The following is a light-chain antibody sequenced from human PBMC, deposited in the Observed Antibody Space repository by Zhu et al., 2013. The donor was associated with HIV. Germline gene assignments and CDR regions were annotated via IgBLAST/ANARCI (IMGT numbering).Light chain of an antibody. V-gene: IGLV2-14*01. CDR1: AVTLVAIP. CDR3: MSYTTGSTWV. Sequence: QSALTQPASCLGLLDSRSPSPALEPAVTLVAIPMSPGTNSTQGKAPKLMIYEVSNRPSGVSNRFSGSKSGNTASLTISGLQAEDEADYYCMSYTTGSTWVFGGGTKLTVL. J-gene: IGLJ3*02. CDR2: EVS.